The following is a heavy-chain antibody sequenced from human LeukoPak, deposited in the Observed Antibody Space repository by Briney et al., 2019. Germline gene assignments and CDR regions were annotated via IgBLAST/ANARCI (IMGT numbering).Heavy chain of an antibody. CDR3: ARESNGGSQDY. Sequence: GSLRLSCAASGFTFDDYAMSWVRQAPGKGLEWVSGINWNGGNTGYADSVKGRFTISRDKAKNSPYLQMNSLRAEDTALYYCARESNGGSQDYWGQGTLVTVSS. V-gene: IGHV3-20*04. CDR1: GFTFDDYA. J-gene: IGHJ4*02. D-gene: IGHD3-16*01. CDR2: INWNGGNT.